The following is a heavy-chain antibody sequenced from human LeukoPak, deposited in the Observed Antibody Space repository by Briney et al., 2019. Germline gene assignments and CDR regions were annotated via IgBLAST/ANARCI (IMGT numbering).Heavy chain of an antibody. CDR1: GFTFSSYS. CDR3: ARPDCSGGSCDITEYFQH. Sequence: GGSLRLSCVVSGFTFSSYSMNWVRQAPGKGLEWVSYISSSSSTIYYADSVKGRFTISRDNAKNSLYLQMNSLRAEDTAVYYCARPDCSGGSCDITEYFQHWGQGTLVTVSS. J-gene: IGHJ1*01. D-gene: IGHD2-15*01. CDR2: ISSSSSTI. V-gene: IGHV3-48*01.